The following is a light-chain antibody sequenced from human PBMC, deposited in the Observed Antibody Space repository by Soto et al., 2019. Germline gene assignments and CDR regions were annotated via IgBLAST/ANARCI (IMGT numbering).Light chain of an antibody. J-gene: IGKJ5*01. Sequence: EVVLTQSPGALSLSPGERATLSCRASQPVSSGYLAWYQQKPGQAPRLLIFATSRRASGIPERFSGGGSGTDFTLTISKLEPEDVSVYYCQQYGTSPPITVGQGTRLEMK. CDR2: ATS. V-gene: IGKV3-20*01. CDR3: QQYGTSPPIT. CDR1: QPVSSGY.